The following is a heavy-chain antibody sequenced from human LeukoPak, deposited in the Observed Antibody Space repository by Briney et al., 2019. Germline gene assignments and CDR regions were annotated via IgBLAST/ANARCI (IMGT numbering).Heavy chain of an antibody. Sequence: PSETLSLTCTVSGDSISRYYWSWIRQPAGKGLEWIGRVSTSGSTNYNPSLKSRVTISVDTSKNQFSLKLSSVTAADTAVYYCARDSGYYYFDYWGQGTLVTVSS. D-gene: IGHD3-22*01. CDR3: ARDSGYYYFDY. J-gene: IGHJ4*02. V-gene: IGHV4-4*07. CDR1: GDSISRYY. CDR2: VSTSGST.